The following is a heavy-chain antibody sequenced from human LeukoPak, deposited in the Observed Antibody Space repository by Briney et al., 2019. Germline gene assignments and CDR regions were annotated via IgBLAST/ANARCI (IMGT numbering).Heavy chain of an antibody. CDR2: IKQDGSEK. V-gene: IGHV3-7*04. CDR3: ARAKSYYDSSGAYYFDY. D-gene: IGHD3-22*01. CDR1: GFTFSNAW. J-gene: IGHJ4*02. Sequence: GGSLRLSCAASGFTFSNAWMSWVRQAPGKGLEWVANIKQDGSEKYYVDSVKGRFTISRDNAKNSLYLQMNSLRAEDTAVYYCARAKSYYDSSGAYYFDYWGQGTLVTVSS.